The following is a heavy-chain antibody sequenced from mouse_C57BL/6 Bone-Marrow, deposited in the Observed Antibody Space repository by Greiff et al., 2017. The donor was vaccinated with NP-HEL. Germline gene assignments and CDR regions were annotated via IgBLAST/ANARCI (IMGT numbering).Heavy chain of an antibody. Sequence: VQLQQSGAELVRPGASVKLSCTASGFNIKDDYMHWVKQRPEQGLEWIGWIDPENGDTEYASKFQGKATITADTSSNTAYLQLSSLTSEDTAVYYCTTEGTTVVAPYAMDYWGQGTSVTVSS. J-gene: IGHJ4*01. CDR2: IDPENGDT. CDR1: GFNIKDDY. D-gene: IGHD1-1*01. V-gene: IGHV14-4*01. CDR3: TTEGTTVVAPYAMDY.